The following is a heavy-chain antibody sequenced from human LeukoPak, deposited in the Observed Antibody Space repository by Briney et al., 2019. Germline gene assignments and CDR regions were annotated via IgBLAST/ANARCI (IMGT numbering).Heavy chain of an antibody. J-gene: IGHJ4*02. CDR3: AKGEYSSSWYGFDY. Sequence: GGSLRLSCAASGFTFSSYAMSWVRQAPGKGLEWVSAISGSGGSTYYADSVKGRFTISTDNSKNTLYLQMNSLRAEDTAVYYCAKGEYSSSWYGFDYWGQGTLVTVSS. D-gene: IGHD6-13*01. CDR1: GFTFSSYA. CDR2: ISGSGGST. V-gene: IGHV3-23*01.